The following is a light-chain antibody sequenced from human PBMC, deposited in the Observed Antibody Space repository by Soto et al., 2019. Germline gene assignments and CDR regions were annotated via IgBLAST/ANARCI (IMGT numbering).Light chain of an antibody. CDR3: QQYGSSPPIT. CDR2: GAS. J-gene: IGKJ5*01. V-gene: IGKV3-20*01. Sequence: EIVLTQSPGTLSFSPGERATLSCRASQSVTSSYLAWWQQKPGQAPRLLIYGASSRATGIPDRFSGSGSGTDFTLTISRLEPEDFAVYFCQQYGSSPPITFGQGTRLEI. CDR1: QSVTSSY.